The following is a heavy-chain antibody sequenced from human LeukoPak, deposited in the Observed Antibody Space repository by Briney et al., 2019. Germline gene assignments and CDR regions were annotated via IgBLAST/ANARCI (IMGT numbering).Heavy chain of an antibody. CDR3: ARDGSDSSGWFLVDY. J-gene: IGHJ4*02. CDR1: GGSFSGYY. Sequence: PSETLSLTCAVYGGSFSGYYWSWIRQPPGKGLEWIGEINHSGSTNYNPSLKSRVTISVDTSKNQFSLKLSSVTAADTAVYYCARDGSDSSGWFLVDYWGQGTLVTVSS. V-gene: IGHV4-34*01. D-gene: IGHD6-19*01. CDR2: INHSGST.